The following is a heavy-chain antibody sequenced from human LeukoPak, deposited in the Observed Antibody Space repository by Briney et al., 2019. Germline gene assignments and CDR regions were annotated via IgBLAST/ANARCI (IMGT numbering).Heavy chain of an antibody. V-gene: IGHV4-34*01. J-gene: IGHJ2*01. Sequence: SETLSLTCAVYGGSFSGYYWSWIRQPPGQGLEWIGEINHSGSTKYIPSLKGRVTISVDTSKKQFSLKLSSVTAADTAVYYCAGVLEGSSGQHWYFDLWGRGTLVTVSS. CDR2: INHSGST. CDR1: GGSFSGYY. CDR3: AGVLEGSSGQHWYFDL. D-gene: IGHD6-19*01.